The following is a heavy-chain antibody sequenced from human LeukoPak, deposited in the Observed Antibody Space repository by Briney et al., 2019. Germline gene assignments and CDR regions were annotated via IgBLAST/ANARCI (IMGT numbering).Heavy chain of an antibody. CDR1: GYTLTELS. V-gene: IGHV1-24*01. D-gene: IGHD3-22*01. Sequence: ASVKVSCKVSGYTLTELSMHWVRQAPGKGLEWMGGFDPEDGETIYAQKFQGRVTMTKDTSTDTAYMELSSLRSEDTAVYYCAIYDSSGYYLDYWGQGTLVTVSS. J-gene: IGHJ4*02. CDR3: AIYDSSGYYLDY. CDR2: FDPEDGET.